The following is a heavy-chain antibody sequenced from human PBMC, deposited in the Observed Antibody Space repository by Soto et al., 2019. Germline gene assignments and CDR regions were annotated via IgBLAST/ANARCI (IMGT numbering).Heavy chain of an antibody. CDR3: ARDYSNLGFDY. Sequence: GGSLRLSCAASGFTVSDYYMNWIRQAPGKGLEWVSYNSGSGSHINYADFVKGRFTISRDNAKNTLYLQMNSLRVEDTAIYYCARDYSNLGFDYWGQGTLVTVSS. J-gene: IGHJ4*02. CDR2: NSGSGSHI. D-gene: IGHD4-4*01. V-gene: IGHV3-11*01. CDR1: GFTVSDYY.